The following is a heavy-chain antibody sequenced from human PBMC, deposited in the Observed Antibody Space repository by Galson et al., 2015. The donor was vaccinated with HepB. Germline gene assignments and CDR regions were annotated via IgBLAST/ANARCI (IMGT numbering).Heavy chain of an antibody. J-gene: IGHJ4*02. CDR1: GFTFGDYA. CDR2: IRSKAYGGTT. V-gene: IGHV3-49*04. Sequence: SLRLSCAASGFTFGDYAMSWVRQAPGKGLEWVGFIRSKAYGGTTEYAASVKGRFTISRDDSKSIAYLQMNSLKTEDTAVYYCTRDQVVVTVPHDYWGQGTLVTVSS. D-gene: IGHD2-21*02. CDR3: TRDQVVVTVPHDY.